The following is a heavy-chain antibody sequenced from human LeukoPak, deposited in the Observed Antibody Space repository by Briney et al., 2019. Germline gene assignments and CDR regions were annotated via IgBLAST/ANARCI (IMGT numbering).Heavy chain of an antibody. CDR1: GFTLSNYW. D-gene: IGHD2-21*02. CDR2: GEGDGTTS. Sequence: GGSLRLSCAASGFTLSNYWMHWVRQAPGKGLVWVSRGEGDGTTSTYADSVKGRFTISRDNAKNTLYLQMNSLRADDTAVYYCTKSDHFDCWGQGTLVTVSS. CDR3: TKSDHFDC. J-gene: IGHJ4*02. V-gene: IGHV3-74*03.